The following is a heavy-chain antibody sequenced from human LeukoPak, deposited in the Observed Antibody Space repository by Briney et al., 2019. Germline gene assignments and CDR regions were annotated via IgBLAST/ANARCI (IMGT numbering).Heavy chain of an antibody. V-gene: IGHV3-23*01. J-gene: IGHJ4*02. D-gene: IGHD6-19*01. CDR1: GFTFSSYA. CDR2: ISGSGGST. CDR3: AKVEEQWLGFDY. Sequence: GSLRLSCAASGFTFSSYAMSWVRQAPGKGLEWVSAISGSGGSTYYADSVKGRFTISRDNSKNTLYLQMNSLRAEDTAVYYCAKVEEQWLGFDYWGQGILVTVSS.